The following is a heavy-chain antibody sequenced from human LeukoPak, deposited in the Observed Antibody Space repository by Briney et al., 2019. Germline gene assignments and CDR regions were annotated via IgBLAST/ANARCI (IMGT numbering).Heavy chain of an antibody. CDR2: IYHSGST. CDR3: AVLPDYYDSSGPLIEFDY. V-gene: IGHV4-38-2*02. CDR1: GYSISSGYY. D-gene: IGHD3-22*01. Sequence: SETLSLTCTVSGYSISSGYYWGWIRQPPGKGLEWIGSIYHSGSTYYNPSLKSRVTTSVDTSKNQFSLKLSSVTAADTAVYYCAVLPDYYDSSGPLIEFDYWGQGALVTVSS. J-gene: IGHJ4*02.